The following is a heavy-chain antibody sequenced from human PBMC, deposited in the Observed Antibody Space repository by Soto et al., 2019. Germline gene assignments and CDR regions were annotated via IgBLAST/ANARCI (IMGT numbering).Heavy chain of an antibody. CDR3: AREEAAAVWEWFDP. V-gene: IGHV4-34*01. CDR2: INHSGST. CDR1: GGSFSGYY. D-gene: IGHD6-13*01. J-gene: IGHJ5*02. Sequence: QVQLQQWGAGLLKPSETLSLTCAVYGGSFSGYYWSWIRQPPGKGLEWIGEINHSGSTNYNPSLKSRVTISVDTSKNQFSLKLSSVTAAATAVYYCAREEAAAVWEWFDPWGQGTLVTVSS.